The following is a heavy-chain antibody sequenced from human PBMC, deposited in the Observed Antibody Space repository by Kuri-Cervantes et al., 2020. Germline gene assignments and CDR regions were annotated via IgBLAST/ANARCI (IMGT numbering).Heavy chain of an antibody. D-gene: IGHD6-13*01. V-gene: IGHV4-34*01. Sequence: ESLRLPCAVYGGSFSGCHWSWSRQSSGKGLEWIGEINHSGSTNYNPSLKSRVTISLDTSNNQFSLKLSSVTAADTAVYYCAKGRGITAAGTSWFDPWGQGTLVTVSS. CDR3: AKGRGITAAGTSWFDP. J-gene: IGHJ5*02. CDR2: INHSGST. CDR1: GGSFSGCH.